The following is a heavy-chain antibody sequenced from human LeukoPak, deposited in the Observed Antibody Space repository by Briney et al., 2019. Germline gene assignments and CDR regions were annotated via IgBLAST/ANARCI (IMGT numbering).Heavy chain of an antibody. V-gene: IGHV3-23*01. J-gene: IGHJ4*02. CDR2: ISGSGGST. CDR1: GFTFSSYA. Sequence: PGGSLRLSCAASGFTFSSYAMSWVRQAPGKGLEWVSAISGSGGSTYYADSVKGRFTISRDNSKNTLYLQMNSLRAEDTAVYYCAKDLGVGGGSSNFDYWGQGTLVTVSS. D-gene: IGHD1-26*01. CDR3: AKDLGVGGGSSNFDY.